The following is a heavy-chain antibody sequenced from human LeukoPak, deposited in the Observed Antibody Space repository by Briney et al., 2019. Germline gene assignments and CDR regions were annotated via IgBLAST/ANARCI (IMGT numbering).Heavy chain of an antibody. V-gene: IGHV5-51*01. CDR3: ARVSGYVWGNY. J-gene: IGHJ4*02. CDR1: GSSFTSYW. D-gene: IGHD3-16*01. Sequence: GASLQISCKGSGSSFTSYWIGCVRQMPGKGLEWMGIIYPGDSDTRYSPSFQGQVTISADKSISTAYLQWSSLKASDTAMYYCARVSGYVWGNYWGQGTLVTVSS. CDR2: IYPGDSDT.